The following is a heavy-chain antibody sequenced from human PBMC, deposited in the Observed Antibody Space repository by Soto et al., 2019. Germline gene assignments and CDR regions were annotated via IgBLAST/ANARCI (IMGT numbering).Heavy chain of an antibody. J-gene: IGHJ4*02. D-gene: IGHD5-18*01. CDR3: VRGLNGYLYYFDY. CDR2: INAGNGNT. V-gene: IGHV1-3*01. CDR1: GYRYTSYP. Sequence: ASVKVSRKASGYRYTSYPMHCVRQAPGQRLEWMGWINAGNGNTKYSQKFQGRVTITRDTSASTAYMELSSLRSEDTAVYYCVRGLNGYLYYFDYWGQGTLVTVSS.